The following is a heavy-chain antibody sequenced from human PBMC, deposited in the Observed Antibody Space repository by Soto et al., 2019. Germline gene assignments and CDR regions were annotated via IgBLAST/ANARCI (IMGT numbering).Heavy chain of an antibody. Sequence: PGGSLRLSCAASGFTFSSYAMHWVRQAPGKGLEWVAVLSYDGRNKYYADSVKGRFTISRDNSKNTLFLQMNSLRTEDTAVYYCAKDAEAYHDGTVVDCWGQGTLVTVSS. CDR2: LSYDGRNK. D-gene: IGHD3-22*01. CDR1: GFTFSSYA. V-gene: IGHV3-30*18. CDR3: AKDAEAYHDGTVVDC. J-gene: IGHJ4*02.